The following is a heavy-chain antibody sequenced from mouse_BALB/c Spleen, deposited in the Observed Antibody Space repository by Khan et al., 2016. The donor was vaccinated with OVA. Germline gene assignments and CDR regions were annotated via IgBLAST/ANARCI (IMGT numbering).Heavy chain of an antibody. CDR2: IWGDGST. CDR1: GFSLTGYG. J-gene: IGHJ4*01. Sequence: VQLVESGPGLVAPSQSLSITCTVSGFSLTGYGVNWVRQPPGKGLEWLGMIWGDGSTDYNSALKSRLSISKDNSKSQVSLKMNSLQIDDTARYYCARAYYANYRETMDYWGQGTSVTVSS. D-gene: IGHD2-10*01. CDR3: ARAYYANYRETMDY. V-gene: IGHV2-6-7*01.